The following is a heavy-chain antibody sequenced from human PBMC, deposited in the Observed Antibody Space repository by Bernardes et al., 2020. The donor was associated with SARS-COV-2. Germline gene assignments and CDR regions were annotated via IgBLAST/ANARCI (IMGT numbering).Heavy chain of an antibody. CDR2: ISAYNGNT. CDR1: GYTFTSYG. Sequence: ASVKVSCKASGYTFTSYGISWVRQAPGQGLEWMGWISAYNGNTNYAQKLQGRVTMTTDTSTSTAYMELRSLRSDDTAVYYCARVGILTGYYNVDWFDPWGQGTLVTVSS. D-gene: IGHD3-9*01. J-gene: IGHJ5*02. V-gene: IGHV1-18*01. CDR3: ARVGILTGYYNVDWFDP.